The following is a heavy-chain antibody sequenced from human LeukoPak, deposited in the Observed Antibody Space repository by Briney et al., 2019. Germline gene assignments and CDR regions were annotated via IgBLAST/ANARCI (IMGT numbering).Heavy chain of an antibody. J-gene: IGHJ4*02. Sequence: ASVKVSCKASGYTFTDYNMHWVRQAPGQGLEWTGWINPYSGVTNYAQKLQARVTMTRDTSIRTAYMEMSSLESEDTAVYYCARGGCSSTSCYAYDYWGQGTLVTVSS. CDR3: ARGGCSSTSCYAYDY. V-gene: IGHV1-2*02. D-gene: IGHD2-2*01. CDR1: GYTFTDYN. CDR2: INPYSGVT.